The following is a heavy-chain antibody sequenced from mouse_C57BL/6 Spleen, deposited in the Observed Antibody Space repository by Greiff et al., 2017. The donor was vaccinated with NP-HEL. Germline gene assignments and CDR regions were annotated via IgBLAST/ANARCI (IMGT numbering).Heavy chain of an antibody. J-gene: IGHJ3*01. CDR1: GFTFSDYG. CDR3: ARANWDVGAWFAY. D-gene: IGHD4-1*01. Sequence: EVQVVESGGGLVKPGGSLKLSCAASGFTFSDYGMHWVRQAPEKGLEWVAYISSGSSTIYYADTVKGRFTISRDNAKNTLFLQMTSLRSEDTAMYYCARANWDVGAWFAYWGQGTLVTVSA. CDR2: ISSGSSTI. V-gene: IGHV5-17*01.